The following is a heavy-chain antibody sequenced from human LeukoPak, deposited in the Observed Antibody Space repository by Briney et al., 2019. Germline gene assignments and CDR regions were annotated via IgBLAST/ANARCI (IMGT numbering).Heavy chain of an antibody. J-gene: IGHJ5*02. D-gene: IGHD6-19*01. CDR1: GFTFSTSV. CDR2: IDDSGRST. Sequence: GGSLRLSCVASGFTFSTSVMHWVRQAPGKGLEWVSGIDDSGRSTYYADSVKGRYTISRDNSKITLYLQMNSLRVDDTPMYYCAKEGGSSGRAGWFDPWGQGTLVTVSS. V-gene: IGHV3-23*01. CDR3: AKEGGSSGRAGWFDP.